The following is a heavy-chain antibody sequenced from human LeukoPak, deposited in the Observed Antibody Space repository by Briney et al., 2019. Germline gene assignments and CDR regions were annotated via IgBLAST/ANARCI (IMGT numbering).Heavy chain of an antibody. Sequence: SVKVSYKASGYTFTGYYMHWVRQAPGQGLEWMERIKPNSGGTNYAQKFQGRVTMTRDTSISTAYMELSRLRSDDTAVYYCARVRYGDYAARDWYFDLWGRGTLVTVSS. V-gene: IGHV1-2*06. D-gene: IGHD4-17*01. CDR2: IKPNSGGT. J-gene: IGHJ2*01. CDR3: ARVRYGDYAARDWYFDL. CDR1: GYTFTGYY.